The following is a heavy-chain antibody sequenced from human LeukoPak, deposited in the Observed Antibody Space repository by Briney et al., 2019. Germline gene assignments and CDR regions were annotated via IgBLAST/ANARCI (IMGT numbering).Heavy chain of an antibody. V-gene: IGHV1-46*01. CDR3: ARGDGDSDSNGVLMGWFDP. D-gene: IGHD3-22*01. CDR2: IDPSGGST. J-gene: IGHJ5*02. Sequence: ASVKVSCKVSGYTLTELPMHWVRQAPGQGLEWMGVIDPSGGSTSYAQRFQDRVTMTSDTSTSTVYMELSSLRSEDTAVYYCARGDGDSDSNGVLMGWFDPWGQGTLVTVSS. CDR1: GYTLTELP.